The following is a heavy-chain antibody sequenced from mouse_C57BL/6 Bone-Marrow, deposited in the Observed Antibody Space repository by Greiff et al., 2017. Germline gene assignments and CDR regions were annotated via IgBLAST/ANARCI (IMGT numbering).Heavy chain of an antibody. J-gene: IGHJ3*01. Sequence: DVQLQESVAELVRPGASVKLSCTASGFTIKNTYMHWVKQRPEQGLEWIGRIDPANGNTKYAPKFQGKATITADTSSNTAYLQLSSLTSEDTAIYYCARDPDSSGYVAYGGRGTLVTVSA. V-gene: IGHV14-3*01. CDR3: ARDPDSSGYVAY. CDR2: IDPANGNT. CDR1: GFTIKNTY. D-gene: IGHD3-2*02.